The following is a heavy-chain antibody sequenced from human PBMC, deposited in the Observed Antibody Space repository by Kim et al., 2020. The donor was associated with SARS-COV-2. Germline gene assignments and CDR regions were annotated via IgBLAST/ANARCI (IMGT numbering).Heavy chain of an antibody. D-gene: IGHD6-19*01. J-gene: IGHJ4*02. V-gene: IGHV4-39*01. Sequence: YNRSLKSGVTMTVDTSQNQFSLTLSSVTAADTAVYYCARTGIAVAGTDYWGQGTLVTVSS. CDR3: ARTGIAVAGTDY.